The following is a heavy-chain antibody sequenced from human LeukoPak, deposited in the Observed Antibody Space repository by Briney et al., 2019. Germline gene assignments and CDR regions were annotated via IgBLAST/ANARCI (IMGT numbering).Heavy chain of an antibody. CDR1: GFTFSSYA. V-gene: IGHV3-23*01. CDR3: AKVGEPYYYDSSGYYLDY. Sequence: GGSLRLSCAASGFTFSSYAMSWVRQAPGKGLEWVSAISGSGGNTYYADSVKGRFTISRDNSKNTLYLQMNSLRAEDTAVYYCAKVGEPYYYDSSGYYLDYWGQGTLVTVSS. D-gene: IGHD3-22*01. CDR2: ISGSGGNT. J-gene: IGHJ4*02.